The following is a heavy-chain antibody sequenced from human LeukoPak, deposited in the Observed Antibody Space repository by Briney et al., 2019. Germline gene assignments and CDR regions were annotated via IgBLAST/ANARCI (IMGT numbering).Heavy chain of an antibody. Sequence: PGGSLRLSCAASGFTFSSYAMHWVRQAPGKGLEYVSAISSNGGSTYYANSVKGRFTISRDNSKNTLYLQMGSLRAEDMAVYYCARDSYYDYYFDYWGQGTLVTVSS. CDR2: ISSNGGST. J-gene: IGHJ4*02. D-gene: IGHD3-3*01. CDR3: ARDSYYDYYFDY. CDR1: GFTFSSYA. V-gene: IGHV3-64*01.